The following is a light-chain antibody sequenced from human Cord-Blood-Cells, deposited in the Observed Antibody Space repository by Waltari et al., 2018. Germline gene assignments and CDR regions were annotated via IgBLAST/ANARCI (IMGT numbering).Light chain of an antibody. J-gene: IGLJ1*01. CDR2: EVS. Sequence: QSALTQPASVSGSPGQSITISCTGTSSDVGGYNYFSWYQQHPGKAPKLMIYEVSNRPSGVSNRFSGSKSGNTASLTISGLHAEDEADYYCSSYTSSSTLVFGTGTKVTVL. CDR1: SSDVGGYNY. V-gene: IGLV2-14*01. CDR3: SSYTSSSTLV.